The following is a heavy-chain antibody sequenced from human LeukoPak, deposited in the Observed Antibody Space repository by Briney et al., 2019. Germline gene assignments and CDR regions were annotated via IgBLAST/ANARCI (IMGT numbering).Heavy chain of an antibody. V-gene: IGHV4-34*01. CDR2: INHSGST. CDR1: GGSFSGYY. Sequence: SETLSLTCAVYGGSFSGYYWSWIRQPLGKGLEWIGEINHSGSTNYNPSLKSRVTISVDTSKNQFSLKLSSVTAADTAVYYCASEPPGPVTGLSQPWGQGTLVTVSS. J-gene: IGHJ5*02. CDR3: ASEPPGPVTGLSQP. D-gene: IGHD3/OR15-3a*01.